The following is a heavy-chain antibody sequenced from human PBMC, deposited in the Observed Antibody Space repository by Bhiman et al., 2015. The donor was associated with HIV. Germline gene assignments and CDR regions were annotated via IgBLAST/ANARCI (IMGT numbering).Heavy chain of an antibody. J-gene: IGHJ4*02. CDR3: ARDPGGSYFDY. V-gene: IGHV3-21*01. CDR2: ISSSGYYI. D-gene: IGHD1-26*01. Sequence: VQLVESGGGVVQPGGSLRLSCAASGFTFSTYGMNWVRQAPGKGLEWVSSISSSGYYIYYADSLKGRFTISRDNAKNSLYLQMDSLRAEDTAVYFCARDPGGSYFDYWGQGTLVTVSS. CDR1: GFTFSTYG.